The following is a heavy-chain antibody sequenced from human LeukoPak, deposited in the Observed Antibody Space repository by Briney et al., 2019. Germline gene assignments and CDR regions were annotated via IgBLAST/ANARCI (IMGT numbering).Heavy chain of an antibody. V-gene: IGHV4-39*07. D-gene: IGHD3-3*01. CDR2: INHSGST. Sequence: PSETLSLTCTVSGDSISTSSSYWGWIRQPPGKGLEWIGEINHSGSTNYNPSLKSRVTISVDTSKNQFSLKLSSVTAADTAVYYCARVSYYDFWSGYLTSKRYNWFDPWGQGTLVTVSS. CDR1: GDSISTSSSY. J-gene: IGHJ5*02. CDR3: ARVSYYDFWSGYLTSKRYNWFDP.